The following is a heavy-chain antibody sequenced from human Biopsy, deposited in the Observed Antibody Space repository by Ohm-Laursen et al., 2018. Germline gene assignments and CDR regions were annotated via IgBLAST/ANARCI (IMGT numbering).Heavy chain of an antibody. CDR1: GGSISSYY. V-gene: IGHV4-59*07. D-gene: IGHD3-10*01. CDR2: IYYSGTT. Sequence: SDTLSLTCSVSGGSISSYYWNWIRQPPGKGLEWIGYIYYSGTTDYGPSLKSRVTMSIDKSKNQFFLKLSSVTADDTAVYYCASGDIGGIGLDVWGLGTTVTVSS. J-gene: IGHJ6*02. CDR3: ASGDIGGIGLDV.